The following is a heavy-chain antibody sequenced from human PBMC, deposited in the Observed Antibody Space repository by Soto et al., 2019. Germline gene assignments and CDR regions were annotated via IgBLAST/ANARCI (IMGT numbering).Heavy chain of an antibody. Sequence: QVQLQESGPGLVRSSETLSLPCTVSGGSISRYYCSWIRQPPGKGLEWIGYVNSSGSVNYSPSLKTRLTISVDTTKNQFSLKLSSVTAADTAVYDCARTPPTDTSSWFDPCGQGTLVTVSS. J-gene: IGHJ5*02. CDR3: ARTPPTDTSSWFDP. V-gene: IGHV4-59*01. CDR2: VNSSGSV. D-gene: IGHD1-1*01. CDR1: GGSISRYY.